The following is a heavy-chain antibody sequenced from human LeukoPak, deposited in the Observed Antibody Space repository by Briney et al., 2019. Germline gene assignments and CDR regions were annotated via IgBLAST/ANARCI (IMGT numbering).Heavy chain of an antibody. J-gene: IGHJ4*02. CDR1: GGSISSYY. CDR2: IYYSGST. CDR3: ARGGDYYDSSGRVDY. Sequence: SETLSLTCTVSGGSISSYYWSWIRQPPGKGLEWIGYIYYSGSTNYNPSLKSRVTISVDTSMNQFSLKLSSVTAADTAVYYCARGGDYYDSSGRVDYWGQGTPVTVSS. D-gene: IGHD3-22*01. V-gene: IGHV4-59*01.